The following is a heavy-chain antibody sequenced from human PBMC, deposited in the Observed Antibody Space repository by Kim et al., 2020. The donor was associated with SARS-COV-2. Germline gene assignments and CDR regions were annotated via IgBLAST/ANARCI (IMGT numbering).Heavy chain of an antibody. CDR2: INHSGST. J-gene: IGHJ4*02. CDR3: ARGLWHYYGSGSYYGY. CDR1: GGSFSGYY. V-gene: IGHV4-34*01. Sequence: SETLSLTCAVYGGSFSGYYWSWIRQPPGKGLEWIGEINHSGSTNYNPSLKSRVTISVDTSKNQFSLKLSSVTAADTAVYYCARGLWHYYGSGSYYGYWGQGTLVTVSS. D-gene: IGHD3-10*01.